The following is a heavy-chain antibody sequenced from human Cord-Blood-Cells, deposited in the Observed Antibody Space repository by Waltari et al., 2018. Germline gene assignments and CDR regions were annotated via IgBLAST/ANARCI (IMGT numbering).Heavy chain of an antibody. Sequence: QVQLQQWGAGLLKPSETLSLTCAVYGGSFSGSYWSWIRQPPGKGLEWIGEINHSGSTNYNPSLKRRVTISVDTSKNQFSLKLSSVTAADTAVYYCASEVHSSSWYFDYWGQGTLVTVSS. J-gene: IGHJ4*02. V-gene: IGHV4-34*01. D-gene: IGHD6-13*01. CDR2: INHSGST. CDR3: ASEVHSSSWYFDY. CDR1: GGSFSGSY.